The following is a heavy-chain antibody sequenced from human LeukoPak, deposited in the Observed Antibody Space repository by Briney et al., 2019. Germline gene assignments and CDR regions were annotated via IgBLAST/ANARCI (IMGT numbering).Heavy chain of an antibody. Sequence: GRSLRLSCAASGFTFSSYGMHWVRQAPGKGLEWVAVISYDGSNKYYADSVKGRFTISRDNSKNTLYLQMNSLRAEDTAVYYCARETYLAPAVNWGQGTLVTVSS. CDR2: ISYDGSNK. J-gene: IGHJ4*02. CDR3: ARETYLAPAVN. CDR1: GFTFSSYG. D-gene: IGHD2-2*01. V-gene: IGHV3-30*03.